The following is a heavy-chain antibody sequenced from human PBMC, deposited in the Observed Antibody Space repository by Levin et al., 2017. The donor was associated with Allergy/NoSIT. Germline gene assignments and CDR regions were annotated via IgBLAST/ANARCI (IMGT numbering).Heavy chain of an antibody. Sequence: ASVKVSCAASGFTVSSNYMSWVRQAPGKGVEWVSVIYSGGSTYYADSVKGRFTISRDNSKNTLYLQMNSLRAEDTAVYYCAREIPNNWFDPWGQGTLVTVSS. CDR2: IYSGGST. CDR1: GFTVSSNY. V-gene: IGHV3-66*01. CDR3: AREIPNNWFDP. J-gene: IGHJ5*02.